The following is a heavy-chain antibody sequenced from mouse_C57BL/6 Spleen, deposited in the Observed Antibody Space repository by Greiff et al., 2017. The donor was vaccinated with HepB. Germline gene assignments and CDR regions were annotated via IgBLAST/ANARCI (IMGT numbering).Heavy chain of an antibody. Sequence: QVQLKQSGAELARPGASVKLSCKASGYTFTSYGISWVKQRTGQGLEWIGEIYPRSGNTYYNEKFKGKATLTADKSSSTAYMELRSLTSEDSAVYFCARSPITTVVATEYFDVWGTGTTVTVSS. D-gene: IGHD1-1*01. CDR2: IYPRSGNT. CDR1: GYTFTSYG. CDR3: ARSPITTVVATEYFDV. J-gene: IGHJ1*03. V-gene: IGHV1-81*01.